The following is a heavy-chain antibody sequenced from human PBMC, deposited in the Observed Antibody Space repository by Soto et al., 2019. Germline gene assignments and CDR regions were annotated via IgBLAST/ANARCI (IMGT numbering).Heavy chain of an antibody. V-gene: IGHV3-23*01. CDR1: GFTFNSYA. CDR2: ISGSGWQT. Sequence: EVRLMESGGGFLQPGGSQRLSCVASGFTFNSYAMSWVRQPPEKGLEWVSAISGSGWQTYYAESVQGRFTISRDNSKASVYPPMDRLRAERSGIYYCANGRYLDASSGCANFWGRGPLVTVSS. J-gene: IGHJ2*01. CDR3: ANGRYLDASSGCANF. D-gene: IGHD3-22*01.